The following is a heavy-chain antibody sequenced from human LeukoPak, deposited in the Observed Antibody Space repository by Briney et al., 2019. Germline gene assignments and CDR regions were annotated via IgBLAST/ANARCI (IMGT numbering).Heavy chain of an antibody. D-gene: IGHD3-16*01. Sequence: SETLSLTCTVSGGSISSSSYYWGWIRQPPGKGLEWIGSIYYSGSTYYNPSLKIRVTISVDTSKNQFSLKLSSVTAADTAVYYCARLLIADAFDIWDQGTMVTVSS. CDR3: ARLLIADAFDI. CDR2: IYYSGST. V-gene: IGHV4-39*01. CDR1: GGSISSSSYY. J-gene: IGHJ3*02.